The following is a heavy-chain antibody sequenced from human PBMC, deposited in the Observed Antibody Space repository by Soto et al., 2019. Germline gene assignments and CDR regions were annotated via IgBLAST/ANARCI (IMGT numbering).Heavy chain of an antibody. D-gene: IGHD3-16*01. CDR1: GFTLSNYW. J-gene: IGHJ4*02. V-gene: IGHV3-74*01. CDR3: TRDLGGESDY. Sequence: EVQLVESGGGLVQPGGSLRLSCAASGFTLSNYWMHWVRQVPGKGLVWVSVIYRDGSKTRYADSVKGRFTISRDNGKNTLYLQMNSLRAEDTAVYYCTRDLGGESDYWGQGTLVTVSS. CDR2: IYRDGSKT.